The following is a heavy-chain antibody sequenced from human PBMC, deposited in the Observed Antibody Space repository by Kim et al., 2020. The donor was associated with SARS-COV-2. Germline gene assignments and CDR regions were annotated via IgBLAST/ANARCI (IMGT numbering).Heavy chain of an antibody. CDR2: IIPILGTT. J-gene: IGHJ1*01. V-gene: IGHV1-69*13. CDR3: AVMVLTVIQVEYFHH. Sequence: SVKVSCKTSGGTFTNYAISWVRQAPGQGLEWLGGIIPILGTTNYAPKFQGRLTITAGESTSAAYMELSSLRSEDTAVYYCAVMVLTVIQVEYFHHLGQG. D-gene: IGHD2-21*02. CDR1: GGTFTNYA.